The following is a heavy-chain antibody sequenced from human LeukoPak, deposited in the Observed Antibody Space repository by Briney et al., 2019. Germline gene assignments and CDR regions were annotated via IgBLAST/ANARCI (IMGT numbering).Heavy chain of an antibody. CDR2: ISGSSSYI. CDR3: ARDPYSSGWYKDAFDI. Sequence: GGSLRLSCAASGFTFSSYSMDWVRQAPGKGLEWVSSISGSSSYINYADSVKGRFTISRDNAQNSLFLQLNSLRAEDTAVYYCARDPYSSGWYKDAFDIWGQGTMVTVSS. D-gene: IGHD6-19*01. CDR1: GFTFSSYS. V-gene: IGHV3-21*01. J-gene: IGHJ3*02.